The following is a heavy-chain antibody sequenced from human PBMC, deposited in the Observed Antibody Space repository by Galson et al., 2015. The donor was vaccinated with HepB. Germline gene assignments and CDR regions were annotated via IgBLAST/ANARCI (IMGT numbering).Heavy chain of an antibody. V-gene: IGHV3-33*01. Sequence: SLRLSCAASGFTFSSYGMHWVRQAPGKGLEWVAVIWYDGSNKYYADSVKGRFTISRDNSKNTLYLQMNSLRAEDTAVYYCARDPNIVVASGWYYYGMDVWGQGTTVTVSS. CDR2: IWYDGSNK. CDR3: ARDPNIVVASGWYYYGMDV. CDR1: GFTFSSYG. D-gene: IGHD2-2*01. J-gene: IGHJ6*02.